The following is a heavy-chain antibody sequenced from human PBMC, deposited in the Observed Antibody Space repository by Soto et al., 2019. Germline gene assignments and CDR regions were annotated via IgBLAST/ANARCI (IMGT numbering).Heavy chain of an antibody. CDR2: IRLSGDST. J-gene: IGHJ6*02. D-gene: IGHD3-3*01. CDR3: ARDQYTIFGVVTPYGMDV. CDR1: GFNFSSYA. V-gene: IGHV3-23*01. Sequence: PGGSLRLSCAASGFNFSSYAMTWVRQAPGKGLEWVSAIRLSGDSTYYADSVKGRFTISRDNSKNTLYLQMNSLRAEDTAVYYCARDQYTIFGVVTPYGMDVWGQGTTVTVSS.